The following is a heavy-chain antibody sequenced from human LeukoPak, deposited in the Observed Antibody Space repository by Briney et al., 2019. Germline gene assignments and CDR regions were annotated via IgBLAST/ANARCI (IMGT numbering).Heavy chain of an antibody. CDR2: IYTSGST. V-gene: IGHV4-4*07. CDR3: ARDSYLEYSSSSRGLSLDY. CDR1: DGSISSYY. J-gene: IGHJ4*02. D-gene: IGHD6-6*01. Sequence: TSETLSLTCTVSDGSISSYYWSWIRQPAGKGLEWIGRIYTSGSTNYNPSLKSRVTMSVDTSKNQFSLKLSSVTAADTAVYYCARDSYLEYSSSSRGLSLDYWGQGTLVTVSS.